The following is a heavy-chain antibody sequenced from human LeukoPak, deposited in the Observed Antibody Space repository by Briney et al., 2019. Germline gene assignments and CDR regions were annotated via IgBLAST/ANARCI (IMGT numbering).Heavy chain of an antibody. Sequence: GGSLRLSCAASGFTFSSYAMSWVRQAPGKGLEWVSAISGSGGSTYYADSVKGRFTISRDNSKNTLYLQMNSLRAEDTAVYYCAKRALVSGVVITGYFDYWGQGTLVTVSS. CDR2: ISGSGGST. CDR1: GFTFSSYA. D-gene: IGHD3-3*01. V-gene: IGHV3-23*01. J-gene: IGHJ4*02. CDR3: AKRALVSGVVITGYFDY.